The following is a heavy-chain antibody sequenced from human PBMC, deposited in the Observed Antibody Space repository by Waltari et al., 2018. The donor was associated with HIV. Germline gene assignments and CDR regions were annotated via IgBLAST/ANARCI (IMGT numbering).Heavy chain of an antibody. CDR1: GGSISSGSYS. D-gene: IGHD3-10*02. CDR2: IYTSGST. Sequence: QVQLQESGPGLVKPSHTLTLTCTVSGGSISSGSYSWRVIRQPAGKGLEWVGRIYTSGSTNYNPSLRSRVTILLDTSKNQFSLKLGSVTAADTAVYYGARVFAGGGDYFDYWGQGTLVTVSS. V-gene: IGHV4-61*02. CDR3: ARVFAGGGDYFDY. J-gene: IGHJ4*02.